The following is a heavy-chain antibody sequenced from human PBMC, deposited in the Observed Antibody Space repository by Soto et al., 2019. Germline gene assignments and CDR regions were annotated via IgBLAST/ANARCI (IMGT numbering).Heavy chain of an antibody. CDR3: AKNGDFWSWGMDV. V-gene: IGHV3-23*01. CDR1: GFTFSTYA. Sequence: GGSLRLSCAASGFTFSTYAMTWVRQAPGKGLEWVSIISSSGDATYYLDSVKGRFTISRDNSRNTLHLQMNSLRAEDAAVYFCAKNGDFWSWGMDVWGQGTTVTVSS. J-gene: IGHJ6*02. CDR2: ISSSGDAT. D-gene: IGHD3-3*01.